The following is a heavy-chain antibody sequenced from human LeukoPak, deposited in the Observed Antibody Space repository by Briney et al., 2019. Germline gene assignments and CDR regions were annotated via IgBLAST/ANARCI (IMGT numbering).Heavy chain of an antibody. V-gene: IGHV3-23*01. Sequence: GGSLRLSCAASGFTFSSSAMTWVRQAPGKGLEWVSSVSSIGTSTYYADSVKGRFTISRDNSKNTLYLQMNSLGAEDTAVYYCARGTGWYSFDYWGQGTLVTVSS. D-gene: IGHD6-19*01. J-gene: IGHJ4*02. CDR3: ARGTGWYSFDY. CDR2: VSSIGTST. CDR1: GFTFSSSA.